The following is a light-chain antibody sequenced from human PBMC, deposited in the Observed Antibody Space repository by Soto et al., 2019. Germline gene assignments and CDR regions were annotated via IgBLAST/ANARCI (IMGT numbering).Light chain of an antibody. CDR2: LNSDGSL. J-gene: IGLJ2*01. V-gene: IGLV4-69*01. Sequence: QPVLTQSPSASASLGASVKLTCTLSSGHSNYAIAWHQQQSEKGPRYLMKLNSDGSLSKGDGIPDRFSGSSSGAERYLTISSLQSEDEADYYCQTWGSGIVVFGGGTKLTVL. CDR1: SGHSNYA. CDR3: QTWGSGIVV.